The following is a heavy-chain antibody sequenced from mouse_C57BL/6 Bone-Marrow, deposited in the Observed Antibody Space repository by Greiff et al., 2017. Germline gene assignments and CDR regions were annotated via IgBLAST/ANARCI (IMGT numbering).Heavy chain of an antibody. CDR1: GYTFTSYW. Sequence: QVQLQQPGAELVRPGSSVKLSCKASGYTFTSYWMDWVKQRPGQGLEWIGNIYPSDSETYYNQKFKDKATLTVDKSSSTAYMQLSSLTSEDSAVYYCARYDYYSNDWGQGTTLTVSS. CDR2: IYPSDSET. D-gene: IGHD2-5*01. J-gene: IGHJ2*01. V-gene: IGHV1-61*01. CDR3: ARYDYYSND.